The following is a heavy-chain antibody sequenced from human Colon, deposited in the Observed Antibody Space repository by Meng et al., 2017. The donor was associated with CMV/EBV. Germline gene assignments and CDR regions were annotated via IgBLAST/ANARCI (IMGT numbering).Heavy chain of an antibody. CDR3: ARDGLIDDFWSGYESYGMDV. D-gene: IGHD3-3*01. Sequence: SETLCLTGTVSGGAISSYYWSWIRQPPGKGLEWIGYIYYSGSTNDNPSLKSRVTISVDTSKNQFSLKLSSVTAADTAVYYCARDGLIDDFWSGYESYGMDVWGQGTTVTVSS. V-gene: IGHV4-59*01. CDR1: GGAISSYY. J-gene: IGHJ6*02. CDR2: IYYSGST.